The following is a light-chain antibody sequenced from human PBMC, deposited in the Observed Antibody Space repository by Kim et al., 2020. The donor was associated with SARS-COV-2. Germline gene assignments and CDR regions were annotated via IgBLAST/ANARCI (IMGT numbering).Light chain of an antibody. V-gene: IGKV1-39*01. J-gene: IGKJ1*01. CDR2: GAS. Sequence: ASVGYRVTITCRASQSISPYLNWYQQKPGNAPTLLFYGASSLHNGVPLSFSGSGSGTEFTLTISSLQPEDFSIYYCQQSFTTPRTFGQGTKVDIK. CDR1: QSISPY. CDR3: QQSFTTPRT.